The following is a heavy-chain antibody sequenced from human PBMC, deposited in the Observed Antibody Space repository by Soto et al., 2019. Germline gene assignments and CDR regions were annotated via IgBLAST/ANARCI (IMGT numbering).Heavy chain of an antibody. CDR2: ISSSSSYI. CDR1: GFTFSSYS. CDR3: ARVSTAYYYGMDV. J-gene: IGHJ6*02. Sequence: EMQLVESGGGLVKPGGSLRLSCAASGFTFSSYSMNWVRQAPGKGLEWVSSISSSSSYIYYADSVKGRFTISRDNAKNSLYLQMNSLRAEDTAVYYCARVSTAYYYGMDVWGQGTTVTVSS. V-gene: IGHV3-21*01.